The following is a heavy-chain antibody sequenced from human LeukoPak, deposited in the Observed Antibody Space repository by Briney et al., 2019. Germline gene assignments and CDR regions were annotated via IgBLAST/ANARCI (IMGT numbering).Heavy chain of an antibody. Sequence: SEALSLTCTVSGGSISSSSYWWGWIRRPPGKGLEWIANIYYSGSTHYNPSLKSRVTISIEKSKNQFSLKLSSVTAADPAVYYCARNYYESSGYYPWNFDYWGQGTLVTVSS. CDR3: ARNYYESSGYYPWNFDY. D-gene: IGHD3-22*01. V-gene: IGHV4-39*01. CDR1: GGSISSSSYW. CDR2: IYYSGST. J-gene: IGHJ4*02.